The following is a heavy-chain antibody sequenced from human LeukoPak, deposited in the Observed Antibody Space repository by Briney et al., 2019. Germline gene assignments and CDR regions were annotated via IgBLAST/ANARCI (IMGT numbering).Heavy chain of an antibody. D-gene: IGHD1-7*01. Sequence: GGSLRLSCAASGFTFSDYWMHWVRQAPGKGLVWVSRIKSDGGLTNYADSVKGRFTISRDNTKNTLYLQLNSLRAEDTAVYYCETGNYNRPFDYWGQGTLVTVSS. CDR3: ETGNYNRPFDY. V-gene: IGHV3-74*01. CDR1: GFTFSDYW. J-gene: IGHJ4*02. CDR2: IKSDGGLT.